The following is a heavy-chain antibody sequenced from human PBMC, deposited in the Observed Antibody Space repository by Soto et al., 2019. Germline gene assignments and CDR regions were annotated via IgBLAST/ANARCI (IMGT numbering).Heavy chain of an antibody. V-gene: IGHV1-69*13. J-gene: IGHJ6*02. D-gene: IGHD4-4*01. CDR1: GGTFSSYS. CDR3: ARAPHDYSFGYYYYGMDV. CDR2: IIPIFGTA. Sequence: GASVKVSCEASGGTFSSYSISWVRQAPGQGLEWMGGIIPIFGTANYAQKFQGRVTITADESTSTAYMELSSLRSEDTAVYYCARAPHDYSFGYYYYGMDVWGQGTTVTVSS.